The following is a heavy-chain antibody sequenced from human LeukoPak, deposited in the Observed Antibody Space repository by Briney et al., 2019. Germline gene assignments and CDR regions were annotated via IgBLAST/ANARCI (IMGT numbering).Heavy chain of an antibody. J-gene: IGHJ4*02. CDR1: GGSISSSSYY. Sequence: SETLSLTCTVSGGSISSSSYYWSWIRQPPGKGLEWIGYIYYSGSTNYNPSLKSRVTISVDTSKNQFSLKLSSVTAADTAVYYCARAKKAVADAFDYWGQGTLVTVSS. V-gene: IGHV4-61*01. CDR3: ARAKKAVADAFDY. D-gene: IGHD6-19*01. CDR2: IYYSGST.